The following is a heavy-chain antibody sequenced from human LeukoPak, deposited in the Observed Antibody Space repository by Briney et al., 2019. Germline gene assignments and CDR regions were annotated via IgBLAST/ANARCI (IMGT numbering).Heavy chain of an antibody. Sequence: SETLSLTCTVSGGSISSSSYYWGWIRQPPGKGLEWIGSIYYSGSTYYNPSLKSRVTISVDTSKNQFSLKLSSVTAADTAVYYCAREQTTVTTEWFDPRGQGTLVTVSS. J-gene: IGHJ5*02. D-gene: IGHD4-11*01. V-gene: IGHV4-39*01. CDR1: GGSISSSSYY. CDR3: AREQTTVTTEWFDP. CDR2: IYYSGST.